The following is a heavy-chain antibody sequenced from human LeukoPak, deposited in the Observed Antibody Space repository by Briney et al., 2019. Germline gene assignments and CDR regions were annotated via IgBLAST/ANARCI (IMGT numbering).Heavy chain of an antibody. Sequence: SETLSLTCTVSGGSISGSGFYWGWIRQSSGMRLEYIGSVHHSGRTYYNPSLNSRVTISVDTSKNEFSLRLNSVTAADTAVYYCARPNTSGWSPIWDYWGQGALVTVSS. V-gene: IGHV4-39*01. J-gene: IGHJ4*02. CDR2: VHHSGRT. CDR3: ARPNTSGWSPIWDY. D-gene: IGHD6-19*01. CDR1: GGSISGSGFY.